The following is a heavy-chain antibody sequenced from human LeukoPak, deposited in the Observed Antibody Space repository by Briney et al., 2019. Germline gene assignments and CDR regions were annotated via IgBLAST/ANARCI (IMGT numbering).Heavy chain of an antibody. Sequence: GGSLRLSCAASGFTFSSYEMNWVRQAPGKGLEWVSSISSSSSYIYYADSVKGRFTISRDNAKNSLYLQMNSLRAEDTAVYYCAKPLGYGSGSFDYYMDVWGKGTTVTISS. D-gene: IGHD3-10*01. CDR2: ISSSSSYI. V-gene: IGHV3-21*01. CDR3: AKPLGYGSGSFDYYMDV. CDR1: GFTFSSYE. J-gene: IGHJ6*03.